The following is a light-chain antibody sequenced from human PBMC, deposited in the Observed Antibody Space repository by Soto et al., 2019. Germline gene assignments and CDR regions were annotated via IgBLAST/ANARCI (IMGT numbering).Light chain of an antibody. Sequence: TVLTQSPVTLSLSPGERATLSCRASQSVGGNVAWYQQKPGQAPKLLISGASSRAPGIPDRFSGSGSGAVFTLSISRLEPEDFALYYCQHYAAAQITFGQGTRLDI. CDR1: QSVGGN. V-gene: IGKV3-20*01. J-gene: IGKJ5*01. CDR2: GAS. CDR3: QHYAAAQIT.